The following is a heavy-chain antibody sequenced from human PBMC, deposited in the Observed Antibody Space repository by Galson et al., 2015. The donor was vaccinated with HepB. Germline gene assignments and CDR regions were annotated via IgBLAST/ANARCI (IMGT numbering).Heavy chain of an antibody. J-gene: IGHJ3*02. Sequence: QSGAEVKKPGESLKISCKGSGYSFISYWIAWVRQVPGKGLEWIGISYPGDSDTRYSPSFQGQVTISADKSISTAYLQWSSLKASDTAMYYCSRGFSRVVVAFDIWGQGTMVTVAS. D-gene: IGHD2-15*01. CDR3: SRGFSRVVVAFDI. CDR1: GYSFISYW. V-gene: IGHV5-51*01. CDR2: SYPGDSDT.